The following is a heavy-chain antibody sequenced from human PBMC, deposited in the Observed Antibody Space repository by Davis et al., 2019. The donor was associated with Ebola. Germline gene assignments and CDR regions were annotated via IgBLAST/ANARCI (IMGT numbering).Heavy chain of an antibody. CDR1: GGSISSGGYY. Sequence: SETLSLTCTVSGGSISSGGYYWSWIRQHPGKGLEWIGYIYYSVNTNSNPSLKRRVTISVDTSKNQFSLKLNSVTAADTAVYYCARGNYDMLAGTSNWFDPWGQGILVTVSS. V-gene: IGHV4-61*08. J-gene: IGHJ5*02. CDR2: IYYSVNT. D-gene: IGHD3-9*01. CDR3: ARGNYDMLAGTSNWFDP.